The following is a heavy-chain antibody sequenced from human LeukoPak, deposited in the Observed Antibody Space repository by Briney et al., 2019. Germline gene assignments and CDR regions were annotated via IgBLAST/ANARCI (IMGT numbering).Heavy chain of an antibody. Sequence: SETLSLTCTVSGCSISSSSDYWGWLRQSPGKGLEWIGSIYYSGNTYYNPSLKSRVTISLDTSKYQFSLKLSSVTAADTAVYYCARQSVRAIAIAARPGNYFDYWGQGTLVTVSS. J-gene: IGHJ4*02. CDR1: GCSISSSSDY. CDR2: IYYSGNT. V-gene: IGHV4-39*01. D-gene: IGHD6-6*01. CDR3: ARQSVRAIAIAARPGNYFDY.